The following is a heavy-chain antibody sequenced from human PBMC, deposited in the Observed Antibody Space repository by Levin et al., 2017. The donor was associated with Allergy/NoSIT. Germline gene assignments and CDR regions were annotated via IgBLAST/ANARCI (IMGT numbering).Heavy chain of an antibody. CDR1: GFTFSSYA. CDR2: ISGSGGST. D-gene: IGHD6-19*01. V-gene: IGHV3-23*01. J-gene: IGHJ4*02. CDR3: AKAPAGYLYSSGLAFDY. Sequence: GESLKISCAASGFTFSSYAMSWVRQAPGKGLEWVSAISGSGGSTYYADSVKGRFTISRDNSKNTLYLQMNSLRAEDTAVYYCAKAPAGYLYSSGLAFDYWGQGTLVTVSS.